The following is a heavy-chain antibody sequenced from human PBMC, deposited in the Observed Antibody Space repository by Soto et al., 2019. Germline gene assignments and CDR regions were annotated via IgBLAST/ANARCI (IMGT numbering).Heavy chain of an antibody. V-gene: IGHV1-8*01. CDR2: MNPNSGNT. Sequence: GASVKVSCKASGYTFTSYDINWVRQATGQGLEWMGWMNPNSGNTGYAQKFQGRVTMTRNTSISTAYMELSSLRSEDTAVYYCAGHDYDHRKDFDIWGQGTMVTVSS. D-gene: IGHD4-17*01. CDR1: GYTFTSYD. J-gene: IGHJ3*02. CDR3: AGHDYDHRKDFDI.